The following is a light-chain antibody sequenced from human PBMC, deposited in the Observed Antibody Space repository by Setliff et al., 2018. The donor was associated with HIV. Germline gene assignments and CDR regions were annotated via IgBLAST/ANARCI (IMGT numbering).Light chain of an antibody. CDR1: SSDVGNYNL. CDR2: EVT. J-gene: IGLJ2*01. V-gene: IGLV2-23*02. CDR3: CSYAGSSTAVV. Sequence: QSVLTQPASVSGSPGQSITISCTGTSSDVGNYNLVSWYQQHPGKAPKLMIYEVTKRPSGVSNRFSGSKSGNTASLTIYGLQAEDEADYYCCSYAGSSTAVVFGGGTKVTVL.